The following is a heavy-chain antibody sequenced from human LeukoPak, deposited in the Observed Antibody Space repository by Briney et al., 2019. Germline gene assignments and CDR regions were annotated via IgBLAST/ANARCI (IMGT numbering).Heavy chain of an antibody. CDR3: ARDRRGEMVFDY. D-gene: IGHD5-24*01. Sequence: PGGSLRLSCAASGFTFSTYRMSWVRQAPGKGLEWVANIKQDGSEKHYVDSVKGRFTISRDNAKNSLYLQMNSLRAEDTAVYYCARDRRGEMVFDYWGQGTLVTVSS. CDR2: IKQDGSEK. CDR1: GFTFSTYR. V-gene: IGHV3-7*01. J-gene: IGHJ4*02.